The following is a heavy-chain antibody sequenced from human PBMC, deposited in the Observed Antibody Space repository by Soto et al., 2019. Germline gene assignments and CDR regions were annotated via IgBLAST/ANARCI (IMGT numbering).Heavy chain of an antibody. V-gene: IGHV4-31*03. Sequence: SETLSLTCTVSGGSISSGGYYWSWIRQHPGKGLEWIGYIYYSGSTYYNPSLKSRVTITRDTSASTAYMELSSLRSEDTAVYYCARDHYYDSPWFDPWGQGTLVTVSS. CDR3: ARDHYYDSPWFDP. D-gene: IGHD3-22*01. CDR1: GGSISSGGYY. J-gene: IGHJ5*02. CDR2: IYYSGST.